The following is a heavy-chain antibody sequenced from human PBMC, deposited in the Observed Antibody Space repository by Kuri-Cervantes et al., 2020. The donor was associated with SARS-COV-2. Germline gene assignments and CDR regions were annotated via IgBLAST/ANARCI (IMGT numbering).Heavy chain of an antibody. CDR1: GYTFTGYY. CDR3: ARRALGYCSGGSCYWGFDP. D-gene: IGHD2-15*01. CDR2: INPNSGGT. J-gene: IGHJ5*02. V-gene: IGHV1-2*04. Sequence: ASVKVSCKASGYTFTGYYMHWVRQAPGQGLEWMGWINPNSGGTNYAQKFQGWVTMTRDTSISTAYMELSRLRSDDTAVYYCARRALGYCSGGSCYWGFDPWGQGTLVTVSS.